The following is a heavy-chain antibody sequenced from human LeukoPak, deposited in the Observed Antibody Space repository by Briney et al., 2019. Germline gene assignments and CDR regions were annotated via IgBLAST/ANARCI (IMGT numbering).Heavy chain of an antibody. D-gene: IGHD2-2*01. J-gene: IGHJ6*03. V-gene: IGHV4-61*08. CDR1: GGSISSGDYY. CDR2: IYYSGST. CDR3: ARGPYCSSTSCYRYYYYYMDV. Sequence: SQTLSLTCTVSGGSISSGDYYWSWIRQPPGKGLEWIGYIYYSGSTNYNPSLKSRVTISVDTSKNQFSLKLSSVTAADTAVYYCARGPYCSSTSCYRYYYYYMDVWGKGTTVTVSS.